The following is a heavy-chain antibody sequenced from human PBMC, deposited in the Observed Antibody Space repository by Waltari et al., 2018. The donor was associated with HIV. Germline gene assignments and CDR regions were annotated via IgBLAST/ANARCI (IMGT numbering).Heavy chain of an antibody. J-gene: IGHJ4*02. CDR2: ITTTGDT. Sequence: EVKLVESGGGLVQPGEYLRLSCAASGFIFSDYDMHWVRQITGKGLEWVSAITTTGDTFYPDSVKGRFTISRENADRSFYLQMNDLKVGDTAVYYCARGPHSSFDYWGGYPFWGQGTLVTVSS. D-gene: IGHD2-21*01. CDR1: GFIFSDYD. V-gene: IGHV3-13*01. CDR3: ARGPHSSFDYWGGYPF.